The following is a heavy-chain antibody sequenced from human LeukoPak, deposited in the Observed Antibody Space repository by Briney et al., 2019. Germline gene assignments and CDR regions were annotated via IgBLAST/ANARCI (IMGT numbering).Heavy chain of an antibody. V-gene: IGHV3-7*01. CDR1: GFTFSTYW. CDR3: ARCEGFYDYFSGNPTYYFYMDV. J-gene: IGHJ6*03. CDR2: IKEDGSET. D-gene: IGHD3-16*01. Sequence: GGSLRLSCAASGFTFSTYWMCWVRQAPGKGLEWVANIKEDGSETNYVESVKGRFFISRDNAKNSQRLQMNSLRVEDSAVYYCARCEGFYDYFSGNPTYYFYMDVWGKGTKVTVSS.